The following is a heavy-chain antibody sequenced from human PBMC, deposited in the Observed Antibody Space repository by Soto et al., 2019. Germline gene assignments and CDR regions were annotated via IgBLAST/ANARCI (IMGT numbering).Heavy chain of an antibody. CDR3: AKVPNSGNYFYFDY. CDR1: GFTFSSYA. Sequence: GSLRLSCAASGFTFSSYAMGWVRQAPGKGLEWVSAISGSGDNTYYADSVKGRFTISRDNSKNTLYLQVNSLRVEDTAVYYCAKVPNSGNYFYFDYWGQGTLVTVSS. D-gene: IGHD1-26*01. J-gene: IGHJ4*02. CDR2: ISGSGDNT. V-gene: IGHV3-23*01.